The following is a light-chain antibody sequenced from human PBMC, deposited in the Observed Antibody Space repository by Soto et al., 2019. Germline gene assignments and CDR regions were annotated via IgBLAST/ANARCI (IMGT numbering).Light chain of an antibody. J-gene: IGKJ4*01. V-gene: IGKV3-15*01. CDR1: QSVNSN. CDR3: QQYDNWPPVT. Sequence: EIVMTQSPATLSVSPGERATLSCRASQSVNSNLAWYQQKPGQAPRLLIYGASTRATGMSARFSGSGSGTEFTLTISSLQSEDFAVYYCQQYDNWPPVTFGGGTKVEIK. CDR2: GAS.